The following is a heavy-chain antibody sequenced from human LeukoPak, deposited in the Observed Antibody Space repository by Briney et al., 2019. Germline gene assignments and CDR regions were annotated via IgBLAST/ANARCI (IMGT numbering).Heavy chain of an antibody. Sequence: ASVKVSCKASGYTFTSYAMNWVRQAPGQELEWMGWINTNTGNPTYAQGFTGRFVFSLDTSVSTAYLQISSLKAEDTAVYYCARRSGYSPYYYYGMDVWGQGTTVTVSS. CDR2: INTNTGNP. D-gene: IGHD3-3*01. V-gene: IGHV7-4-1*02. CDR1: GYTFTSYA. CDR3: ARRSGYSPYYYYGMDV. J-gene: IGHJ6*02.